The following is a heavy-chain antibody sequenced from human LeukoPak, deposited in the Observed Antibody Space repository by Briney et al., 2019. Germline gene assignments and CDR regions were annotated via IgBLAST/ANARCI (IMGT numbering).Heavy chain of an antibody. J-gene: IGHJ3*02. D-gene: IGHD3-3*01. V-gene: IGHV3-23*01. CDR3: AKWNLRFLEYDAFDI. Sequence: GGSLRLSCAASGFTFSSYAMSWVRQAPGKGLEWVSAISGSGGSTYYADSVRGRFTISRDNSKNTLYLQMNSLRAEDKAVYYCAKWNLRFLEYDAFDIWRQGTMVTVSS. CDR2: ISGSGGST. CDR1: GFTFSSYA.